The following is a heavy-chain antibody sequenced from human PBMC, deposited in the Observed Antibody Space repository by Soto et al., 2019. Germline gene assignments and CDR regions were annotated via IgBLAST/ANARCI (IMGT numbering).Heavy chain of an antibody. CDR2: INHSGST. CDR3: ARGWSGWRVWLDY. CDR1: EGNFGDLD. Sequence: ALQTHSLTRSVLEGNFGDLDGRRISKPPGKGLEWIGEINHSGSTNYNPSLKSRVTISVDTSKNQFSLKLSSVTAADTAVYYCARGWSGWRVWLDYWGQGTLVTVSS. V-gene: IGHV4-34*01. J-gene: IGHJ4*02. D-gene: IGHD6-19*01.